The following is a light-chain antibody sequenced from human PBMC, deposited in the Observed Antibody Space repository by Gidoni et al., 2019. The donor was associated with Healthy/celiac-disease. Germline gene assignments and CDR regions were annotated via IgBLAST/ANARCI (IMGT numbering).Light chain of an antibody. V-gene: IGKV1-5*01. Sequence: DIQMTQSPSTLSASVGDRVTITCRASQSISSWLAWYQQKPGKAPKLLIYDASSLESGVPSRFSGSGSGTEFTLTISSLQPDDFATYYCQQYNSYRFTFGPXTKVDIK. CDR3: QQYNSYRFT. J-gene: IGKJ3*01. CDR2: DAS. CDR1: QSISSW.